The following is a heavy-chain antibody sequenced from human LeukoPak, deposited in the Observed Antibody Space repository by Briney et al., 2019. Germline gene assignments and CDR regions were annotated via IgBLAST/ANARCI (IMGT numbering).Heavy chain of an antibody. CDR2: IYYSGST. CDR3: ARDLTGTTREFDY. J-gene: IGHJ4*02. Sequence: SETLSLTCTVSGGSISSYYWSWIRQPPGKGLEWIGYIYYSGSTNYNPSLKSRVTISVGTSKNQFSLKLSSVTAADTAVYYCARDLTGTTREFDYWGQGTLVTVSS. CDR1: GGSISSYY. V-gene: IGHV4-59*01. D-gene: IGHD1-7*01.